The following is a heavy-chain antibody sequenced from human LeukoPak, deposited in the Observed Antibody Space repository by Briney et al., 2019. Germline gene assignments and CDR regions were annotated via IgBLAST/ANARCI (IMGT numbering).Heavy chain of an antibody. Sequence: ASVKVSCKASGYTFINYGISWVRQAPGQGLEWMGWISGYNGNTKNAQKLQGRVTMTTDTSTSTAYMELRSLRSDDTAVYYCARGFYYLEPSGPLDYWGQGTLVTVSS. D-gene: IGHD1-1*01. J-gene: IGHJ4*02. CDR1: GYTFINYG. CDR3: ARGFYYLEPSGPLDY. V-gene: IGHV1-18*01. CDR2: ISGYNGNT.